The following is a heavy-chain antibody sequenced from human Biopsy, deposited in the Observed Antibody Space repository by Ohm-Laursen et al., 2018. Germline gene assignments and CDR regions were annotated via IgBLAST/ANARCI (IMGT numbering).Heavy chain of an antibody. J-gene: IGHJ6*02. CDR2: ISDGGTTI. D-gene: IGHD4-23*01. Sequence: SLRLSCAASGFPFSDYYMRWIRQAPGKGLDWVSYISDGGTTIYYADSVKGRFTISRDNAKKSLYLQMNSLRAEDTAVYYCASDTRWSPYGMDVWGQGTTVTVSS. CDR1: GFPFSDYY. CDR3: ASDTRWSPYGMDV. V-gene: IGHV3-11*01.